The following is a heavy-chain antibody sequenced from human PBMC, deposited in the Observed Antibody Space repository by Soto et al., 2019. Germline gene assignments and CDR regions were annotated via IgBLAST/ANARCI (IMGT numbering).Heavy chain of an antibody. CDR1: GFTFSSYG. D-gene: IGHD3-10*01. CDR2: IWYDGSNK. J-gene: IGHJ6*02. CDR3: ARGSYYYGIDV. V-gene: IGHV3-33*01. Sequence: QVQLVESGGGVVQPGRSLRLSCAASGFTFSSYGMHWVRQAPGKGLEWVAVIWYDGSNKYYADSVKGRFTISRDNFKNALYLQMNSLRAEDTAVYYCARGSYYYGIDVWGQGTRVTVSS.